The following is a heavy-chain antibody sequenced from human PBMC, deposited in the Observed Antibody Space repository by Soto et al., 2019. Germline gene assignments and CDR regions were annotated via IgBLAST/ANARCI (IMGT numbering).Heavy chain of an antibody. CDR3: ARDRGLPDSFDI. V-gene: IGHV3-74*01. CDR2: INSDGSTI. CDR1: GFHFGPFW. Sequence: PGGSLRLSCAASGFHFGPFWMHRVRQAPGKGLVWVSHINSDGSTIVYADSVKGRFTISRDNAKNTLYLQMNSLRVEDTAVYFCARDRGLPDSFDIWGQGTMVTVSS. D-gene: IGHD3-10*01. J-gene: IGHJ3*02.